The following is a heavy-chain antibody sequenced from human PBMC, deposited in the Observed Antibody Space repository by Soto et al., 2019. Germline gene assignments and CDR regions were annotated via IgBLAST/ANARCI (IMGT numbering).Heavy chain of an antibody. CDR2: ISAYNDNT. D-gene: IGHD2-15*01. CDR3: ARGTGGNWAAFDI. V-gene: IGHV1-18*01. J-gene: IGHJ3*02. CDR1: GYTFSSYA. Sequence: ASVKVSSTASGYTFSSYAISWVRQTPGQGLEWMGWISAYNDNTNYVQKLQGRVTTTTDTSTSTAYMELRSLRSDDTAVYYCARGTGGNWAAFDIWGKGTMVTVS.